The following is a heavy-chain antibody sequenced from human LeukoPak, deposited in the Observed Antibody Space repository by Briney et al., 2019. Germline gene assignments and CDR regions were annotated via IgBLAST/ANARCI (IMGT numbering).Heavy chain of an antibody. V-gene: IGHV4-38-2*02. CDR2: LYHSGST. CDR3: ARDWYSSGCVDN. D-gene: IGHD6-19*01. J-gene: IGHJ4*02. Sequence: SETLSLTCTVSGYSISSGYYWGWTRQPPGKGLEWIGSLYHSGSTYYNPSLKSRATISVDTPKNQFSLKLSSVTAADTAVYYCARDWYSSGCVDNWGQGTLVTVSS. CDR1: GYSISSGYY.